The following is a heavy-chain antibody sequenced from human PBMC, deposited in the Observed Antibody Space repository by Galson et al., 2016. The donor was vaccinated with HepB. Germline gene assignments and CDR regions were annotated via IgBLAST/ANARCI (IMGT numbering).Heavy chain of an antibody. Sequence: LSLTCTVSGGSISTIDYFWSWIRQPAGKGLEWIGRVDASGSTNYNPSLKGRVTILLDTSKNQISLELTSVTAADTAVYFCAREGRSYYRNWFDPWGQGILVTVYS. J-gene: IGHJ5*02. CDR1: GGSISTIDYF. CDR2: VDASGST. CDR3: AREGRSYYRNWFDP. V-gene: IGHV4-61*02. D-gene: IGHD3-10*01.